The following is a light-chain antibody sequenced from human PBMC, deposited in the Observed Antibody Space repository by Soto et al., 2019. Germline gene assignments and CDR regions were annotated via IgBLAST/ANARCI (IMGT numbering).Light chain of an antibody. J-gene: IGKJ4*01. CDR1: QSVSVN. CDR3: QQYNDWPPLT. Sequence: EIVMTQSPATLSVSPGEGATLSCRASQSVSVNLAWYQQKPGQAPRLLIYGASTRATGIPARFAGSGSGTAFTLTISSLQSEDFAVYYCQQYNDWPPLTFGGGTKVDIK. V-gene: IGKV3-15*01. CDR2: GAS.